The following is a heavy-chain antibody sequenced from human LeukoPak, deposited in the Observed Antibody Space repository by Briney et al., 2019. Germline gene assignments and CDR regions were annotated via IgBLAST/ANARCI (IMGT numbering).Heavy chain of an antibody. CDR3: ARVLRDSSSSFAFDI. CDR1: GYSFTTYW. J-gene: IGHJ3*02. D-gene: IGHD6-6*01. V-gene: IGHV5-51*01. Sequence: GESLKMSCKGSGYSFTTYWIAWVRQMPGKGLECMGIIYPYDSDAGYSPSFQGQVTISADKSISTAYLQWSSLRASDTAMYYCARVLRDSSSSFAFDIWGQGTMVTVSS. CDR2: IYPYDSDA.